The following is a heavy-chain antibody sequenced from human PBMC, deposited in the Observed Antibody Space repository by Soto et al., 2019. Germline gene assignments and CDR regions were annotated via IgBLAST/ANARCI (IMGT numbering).Heavy chain of an antibody. V-gene: IGHV5-10-1*01. D-gene: IGHD3-22*01. CDR2: IDPSDSYT. J-gene: IGHJ6*02. CDR3: ARQYYDSSGTNYYYYGMDV. CDR1: GYSFTSYW. Sequence: GESLKISCKGSGYSFTSYWISWVRQMPGKGLEWMGRIDPSDSYTNYSPSFQGHVTISADKSISTAYLQWSSLKASDTAMYYCARQYYDSSGTNYYYYGMDVWGQGTTVTVSS.